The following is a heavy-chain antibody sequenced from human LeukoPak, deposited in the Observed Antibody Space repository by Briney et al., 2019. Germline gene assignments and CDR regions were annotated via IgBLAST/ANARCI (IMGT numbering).Heavy chain of an antibody. D-gene: IGHD3-22*01. CDR1: GGSISSGGSY. CDR2: IYYSGST. J-gene: IGHJ4*02. V-gene: IGHV4-31*03. Sequence: SETLSLTCTVSGGSISSGGSYWSWIRQHPGKGLEWIGYIYYSGSTYYNPSLKSRVTISVDTSKNQFSLKLSSVTAADTAVYYCARVVGNYYDSSGYYPYFDYWGQGTLVTVSS. CDR3: ARVVGNYYDSSGYYPYFDY.